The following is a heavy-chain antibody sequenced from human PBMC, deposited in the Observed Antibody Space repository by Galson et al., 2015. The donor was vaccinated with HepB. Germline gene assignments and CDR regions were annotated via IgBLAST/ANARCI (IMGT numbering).Heavy chain of an antibody. Sequence: SLRLSCAASGFTFSSYWMHWVRQAPGKGPVWVSRVNADGSSTNYADSVKGRFTISRDNAKNTPYVQMNSLRAEDTAVYYCARDRSCSNGVCKPAAFDVWGQGTMVTVSS. J-gene: IGHJ3*01. V-gene: IGHV3-74*01. CDR1: GFTFSSYW. D-gene: IGHD2-8*01. CDR3: ARDRSCSNGVCKPAAFDV. CDR2: VNADGSST.